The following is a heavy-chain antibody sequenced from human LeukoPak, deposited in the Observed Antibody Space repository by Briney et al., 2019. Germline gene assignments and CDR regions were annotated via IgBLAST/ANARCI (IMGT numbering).Heavy chain of an antibody. J-gene: IGHJ4*02. D-gene: IGHD3-3*01. CDR2: IGSSGSTI. Sequence: GGSLRLSCAASGFTFSSYEMNWVRQAPGKGLEWVSCIGSSGSTIYYADSVKGRFTISRDNGKNSLYLHMNSLRAEDTAFYYCARHDFWSGFKGGDYWGQGTLVTVSS. CDR3: ARHDFWSGFKGGDY. CDR1: GFTFSSYE. V-gene: IGHV3-48*03.